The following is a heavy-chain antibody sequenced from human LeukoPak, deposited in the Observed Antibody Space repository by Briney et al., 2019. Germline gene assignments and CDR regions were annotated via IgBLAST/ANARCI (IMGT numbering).Heavy chain of an antibody. V-gene: IGHV3-23*01. CDR2: ISGGTT. J-gene: IGHJ1*01. CDR1: GVTISTYG. Sequence: GGSLRLSCAASGVTISTYGMSWGRQAPGKGLEWVSSISGGTTDYADSEKCRFTIARDNANNTVSLQMNSLRAEDTDVYYCAKSVYHAGNYWGQGPLVPVPS. CDR3: AKSVYHAGNY. D-gene: IGHD3-10*01.